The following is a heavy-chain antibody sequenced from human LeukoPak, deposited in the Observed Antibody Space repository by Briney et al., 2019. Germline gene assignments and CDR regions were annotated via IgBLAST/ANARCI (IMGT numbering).Heavy chain of an antibody. V-gene: IGHV4-59*05. J-gene: IGHJ3*02. CDR1: GGSISSYY. Sequence: PSETLSLTCTVSGGSISSYYWSWIRQPPGKGLEWIGSIYHSGSTYYNPSLKSRVTISVDTSKNQFSLKLSSVTAADTAVYYCARGWQWLDSDAFDIWGQGTMVTVSS. CDR3: ARGWQWLDSDAFDI. CDR2: IYHSGST. D-gene: IGHD6-19*01.